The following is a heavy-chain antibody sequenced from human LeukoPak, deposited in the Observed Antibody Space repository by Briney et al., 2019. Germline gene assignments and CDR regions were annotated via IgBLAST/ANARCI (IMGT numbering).Heavy chain of an antibody. J-gene: IGHJ4*02. Sequence: SVKVSCKASGYTFTSYGISWVRQAPGQGLEWMGRIIPILGIANYAQKFQGRVTITADKSTSTAYMELSSLRSDDTAVYYCARGPDAAQYDYWGQGTLVTVSS. CDR3: ARGPDAAQYDY. CDR1: GYTFTSYG. V-gene: IGHV1-69*04. D-gene: IGHD1-14*01. CDR2: IIPILGIA.